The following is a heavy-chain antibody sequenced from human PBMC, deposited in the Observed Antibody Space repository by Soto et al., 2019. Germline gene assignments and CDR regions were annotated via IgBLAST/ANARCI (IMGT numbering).Heavy chain of an antibody. J-gene: IGHJ5*02. CDR3: ATSSRKNCRGDPCFENWFDP. V-gene: IGHV1-69*13. Sequence: ASVKVSCKASGGSFSSYVISWVRQAPGQGLEWMGGIIPMFGTANYEQRFQGRLTINADERTNTAYMELSTLRSEDSAVYYCATSSRKNCRGDPCFENWFDPWGQGTRVTFSS. D-gene: IGHD2-21*02. CDR2: IIPMFGTA. CDR1: GGSFSSYV.